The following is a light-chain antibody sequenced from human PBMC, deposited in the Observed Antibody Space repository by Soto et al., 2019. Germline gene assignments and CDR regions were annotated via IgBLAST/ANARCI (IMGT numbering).Light chain of an antibody. CDR1: QTVSNNY. V-gene: IGKV3-20*01. CDR2: GAS. CDR3: QQYAGPPTT. Sequence: EIVLKQSPGTLSLSPCDGATLSVRASQTVSNNYLAWCQQKPGQAPRVLMYGASRRATGIPDRFSGGGSGTDFTLTISRLEPEDFAVYFCQQYAGPPTTFGQGTRLENK. J-gene: IGKJ5*01.